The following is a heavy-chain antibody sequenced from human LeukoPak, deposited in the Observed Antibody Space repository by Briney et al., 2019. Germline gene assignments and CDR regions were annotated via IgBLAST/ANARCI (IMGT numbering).Heavy chain of an antibody. CDR3: ARIGVEMSTVLLVY. J-gene: IGHJ4*02. Sequence: GGPLRLSCAASGFTLSDYHMTWIRQAPGKGLEGVSFISRSGISIYYADSVKGRFTISKDNAKNSLYLQMNSLGAEDTAVYYCARIGVEMSTVLLVYWGQGILVTVSS. CDR1: GFTLSDYH. V-gene: IGHV3-11*01. D-gene: IGHD5-24*01. CDR2: ISRSGISI.